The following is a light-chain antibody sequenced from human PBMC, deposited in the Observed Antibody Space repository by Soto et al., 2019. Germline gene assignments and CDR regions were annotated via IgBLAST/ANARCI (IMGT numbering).Light chain of an antibody. CDR2: GAS. V-gene: IGKV3-20*01. CDR3: QQFGSSPPYT. Sequence: EIVLTQSPGTLSLSPGERATLSCRASQSVSSSYLAWYQQKPGQAPRLLIYGASSRATGIPDRFSGSGSGTDFTLTINRLEPEDSAVYYCQQFGSSPPYTFGQGTKLEIK. J-gene: IGKJ2*01. CDR1: QSVSSSY.